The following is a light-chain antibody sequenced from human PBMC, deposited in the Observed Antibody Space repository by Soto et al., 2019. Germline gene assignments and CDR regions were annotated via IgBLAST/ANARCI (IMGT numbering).Light chain of an antibody. CDR2: GNS. Sequence: QSVPTQPPSVSGAPGQRVTISCTGSSSNIGAGYDVHWYQQLPGTAPKLLIYGNSNRPSGVPDRFSGSKSGTSASLAITGLQAEDEADYYCQSYDSSLNGVVFGGGTQLTVL. CDR1: SSNIGAGYD. CDR3: QSYDSSLNGVV. V-gene: IGLV1-40*01. J-gene: IGLJ2*01.